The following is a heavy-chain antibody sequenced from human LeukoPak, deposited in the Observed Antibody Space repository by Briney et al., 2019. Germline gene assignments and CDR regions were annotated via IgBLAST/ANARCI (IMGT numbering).Heavy chain of an antibody. J-gene: IGHJ6*03. CDR2: IITYNGNT. CDR3: AKTTMTSEEYFYYYIDV. V-gene: IGHV1-18*01. CDR1: GYTFTSYG. Sequence: ASVKVSCKTSGYTFTSYGLSWVRQAPGQGLEWMGCIITYNGNTYYSQKLQGRVTMTTDTSTSTAYMELRSLRSDDTAVYYCAKTTMTSEEYFYYYIDVWGKGTTIIVSS. D-gene: IGHD4-17*01.